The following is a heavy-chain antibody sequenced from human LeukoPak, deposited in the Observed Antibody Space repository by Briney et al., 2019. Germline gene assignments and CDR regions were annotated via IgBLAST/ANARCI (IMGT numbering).Heavy chain of an antibody. D-gene: IGHD6-13*01. J-gene: IGHJ4*02. Sequence: SQTLSLTCAISGDSVSSNSASWNWIRQSPSRGLEWLGRTYYRSKWYNDYAVSVKSRITINPDTSKNQFSLKLSSVTAADTAVYYCARDSSSWNYFDYWGQGTLVTVSS. CDR3: ARDSSSWNYFDY. CDR1: GDSVSSNSAS. V-gene: IGHV6-1*01. CDR2: TYYRSKWYN.